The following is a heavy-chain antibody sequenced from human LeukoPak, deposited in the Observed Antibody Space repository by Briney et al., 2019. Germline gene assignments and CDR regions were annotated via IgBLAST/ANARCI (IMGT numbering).Heavy chain of an antibody. V-gene: IGHV3-21*01. CDR3: AKDLEFTSSSFDY. J-gene: IGHJ4*02. CDR2: ISSSSSYI. CDR1: GFTFSSYS. D-gene: IGHD6-6*01. Sequence: GGSLRLSCAASGFTFSSYSMNWVRQAPGKGLEWVSSISSSSSYIYYADSVKGRFTISRDNAKNSLYLQMNSLRAEDTAVYYCAKDLEFTSSSFDYWGQGTLVTVSS.